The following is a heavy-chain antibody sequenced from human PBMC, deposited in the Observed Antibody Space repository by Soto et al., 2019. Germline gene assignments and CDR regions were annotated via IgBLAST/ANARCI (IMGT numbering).Heavy chain of an antibody. V-gene: IGHV3-21*01. J-gene: IGHJ5*02. CDR1: GFTFSSYS. D-gene: IGHD5-18*01. Sequence: GPLRLSCAASGFTFSSYSMNWVRQAPGKGLEWVSSISSSSSYIYYAYSVTGQFTISRANAKTSLYLQMHSLRPEDTAVYFCARDPGYSYGYWFDPWGQGTLVTVSS. CDR2: ISSSSSYI. CDR3: ARDPGYSYGYWFDP.